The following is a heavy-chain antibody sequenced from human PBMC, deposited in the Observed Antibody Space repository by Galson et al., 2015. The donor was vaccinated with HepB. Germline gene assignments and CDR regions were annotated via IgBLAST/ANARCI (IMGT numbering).Heavy chain of an antibody. CDR3: ARHDGATREGVAFDM. CDR1: GFSISYGYY. D-gene: IGHD5-12*01. J-gene: IGHJ3*02. V-gene: IGHV4-38-2*02. Sequence: ETLSLTCTASGFSISYGYYWGWIRQPPGKGLERIGSIYHTGSTYYNPSLKSRVTISVDTSKNQFSLKLRSVTAADTAVYYCARHDGATREGVAFDMWGQGTMVTVSS. CDR2: IYHTGST.